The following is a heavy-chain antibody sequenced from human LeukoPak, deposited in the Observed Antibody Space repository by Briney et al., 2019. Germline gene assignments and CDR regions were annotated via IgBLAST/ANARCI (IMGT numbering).Heavy chain of an antibody. CDR1: GFSLSTSGIV. J-gene: IGHJ4*02. D-gene: IGHD3-10*01. CDR2: IYWNDDK. CDR3: AQSLLLWFGELLAY. V-gene: IGHV2-5*01. Sequence: SGPTLVNPTQTLTLTCTVSGFSLSTSGIVVGWVRQPPGKALEWLALIYWNDDKRYSPSLKSRLTITKDTSKNQVVLTMTNMDPVDTATYYCAQSLLLWFGELLAYWGQGTLVTVSS.